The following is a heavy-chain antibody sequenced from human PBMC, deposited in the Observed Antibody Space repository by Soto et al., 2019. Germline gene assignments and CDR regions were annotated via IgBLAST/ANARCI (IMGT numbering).Heavy chain of an antibody. J-gene: IGHJ4*02. CDR2: INSEGTTT. CDR3: GRAPGGTGIVDY. CDR1: GFTFGSYW. V-gene: IGHV3-74*03. D-gene: IGHD7-27*01. Sequence: SLRLSCAASGFTFGSYWMQWVRQAPGKGLVWVSRINSEGTTTTYADSAKGRFTISRDNAKNTLYLQMNSLRADDTAVYYCGRAPGGTGIVDYWGQGSLVTVSS.